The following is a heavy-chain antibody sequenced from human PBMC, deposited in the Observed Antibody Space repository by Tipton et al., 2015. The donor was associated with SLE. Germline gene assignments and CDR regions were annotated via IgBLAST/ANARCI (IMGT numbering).Heavy chain of an antibody. CDR2: VIPNLGIT. CDR1: GGTFSSYA. V-gene: IGHV1-69*09. D-gene: IGHD6-13*01. J-gene: IGHJ6*03. CDR3: ARDWQRAAAAVSYYYYYMDV. Sequence: QVQLVQSGAEVKKPGASVKVSCKASGGTFSSYAISWVRQAPGQGLEWMGRVIPNLGITNYAQKFQGRVTITADKSTSTAYMELSGLRSEDASVYYCARDWQRAAAAVSYYYYYMDVWGKGTTVTVSS.